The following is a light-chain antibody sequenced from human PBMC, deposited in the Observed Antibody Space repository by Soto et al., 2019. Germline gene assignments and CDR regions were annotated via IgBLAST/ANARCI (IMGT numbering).Light chain of an antibody. Sequence: EIVRTQSPATLSLSPGEGATLSCRASQGIGSTLAWYQQKPGQTPRLLIYGASTRATGIPDRFSGSGSGTEFTLSISRLEPEDFEVYYCQQYGSSPRTFGQGTRLEIK. CDR1: QGIGST. CDR2: GAS. V-gene: IGKV3-20*01. J-gene: IGKJ5*01. CDR3: QQYGSSPRT.